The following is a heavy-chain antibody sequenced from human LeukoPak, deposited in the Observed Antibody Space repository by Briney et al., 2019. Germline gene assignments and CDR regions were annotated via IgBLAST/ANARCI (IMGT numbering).Heavy chain of an antibody. CDR2: ISGSGGST. Sequence: GGSLRLSCAASGFTFISYAMSWVRQAPGKGLEWVSAISGSGGSTYYADSVKGRFTISRDNSKNTLYLQMNGLRAEDTAVYYCAKYNYDSSGYPNDYWGQGTLVTVSS. CDR1: GFTFISYA. J-gene: IGHJ4*02. D-gene: IGHD3-22*01. V-gene: IGHV3-23*01. CDR3: AKYNYDSSGYPNDY.